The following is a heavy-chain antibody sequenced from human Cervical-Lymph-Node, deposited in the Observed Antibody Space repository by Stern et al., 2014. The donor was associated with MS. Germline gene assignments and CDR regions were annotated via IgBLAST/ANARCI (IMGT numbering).Heavy chain of an antibody. D-gene: IGHD4/OR15-4a*01. V-gene: IGHV1-46*01. Sequence: VQLVESGAAVKKPGTSVQVSCKASGYTLSNHYIHWVRQAPGQGLEWLGIISPGSGTTTFAQKFQGRLAMTRDTSTSTFYMDLSSLRSEDTAVYFCTRDIAGAATGFDFWGQGTLVTVSS. CDR2: ISPGSGTT. J-gene: IGHJ4*02. CDR3: TRDIAGAATGFDF. CDR1: GYTLSNHY.